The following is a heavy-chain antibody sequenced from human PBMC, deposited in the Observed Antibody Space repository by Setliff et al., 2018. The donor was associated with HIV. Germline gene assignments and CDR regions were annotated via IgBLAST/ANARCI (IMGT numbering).Heavy chain of an antibody. CDR3: ARDRMPMASWVPDK. D-gene: IGHD2-2*01. CDR1: GVSIPTGDYY. CDR2: IYYTGST. V-gene: IGHV4-30-4*08. Sequence: SETLSLTCSVSGVSIPTGDYYWTWIRQPPGKGLEWIGSIYYTGSTYYSPSLKSRITISLDTSKNQFSLNLSSVTAADTAVYYCARDRMPMASWVPDKWGQGTLVTVSS. J-gene: IGHJ4*02.